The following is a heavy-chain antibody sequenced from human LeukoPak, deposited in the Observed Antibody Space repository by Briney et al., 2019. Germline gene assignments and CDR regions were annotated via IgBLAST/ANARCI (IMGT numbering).Heavy chain of an antibody. V-gene: IGHV3-66*04. D-gene: IGHD5-18*01. J-gene: IGHJ4*02. Sequence: GGSLRLSCAASGFTVSSNYMNWVRQAPGKGLEWVSMIYPNGDTFYTDSVKGRFTISRDNSKNTLDLQMSSLRAEDTAVYYCARRGHGYGSPFDYWGQGTLVTVSS. CDR2: IYPNGDT. CDR3: ARRGHGYGSPFDY. CDR1: GFTVSSNY.